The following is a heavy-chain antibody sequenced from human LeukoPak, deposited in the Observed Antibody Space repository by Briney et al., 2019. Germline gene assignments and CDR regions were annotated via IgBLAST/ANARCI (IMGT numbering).Heavy chain of an antibody. CDR2: INQDGSKK. Sequence: PGGSLRLSCAASGFTFSSYAMSWVRQAPGTGLEWVANINQDGSKKYYVDSVEGRFTISRDNAKNSLSLQMNSPIAEDTAVYYCAISSTVAGEGGYWGQGTLVTVSS. D-gene: IGHD6-19*01. CDR3: AISSTVAGEGGY. V-gene: IGHV3-7*01. CDR1: GFTFSSYA. J-gene: IGHJ4*02.